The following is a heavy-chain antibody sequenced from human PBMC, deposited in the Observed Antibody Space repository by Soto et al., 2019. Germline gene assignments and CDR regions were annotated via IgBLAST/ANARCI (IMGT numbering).Heavy chain of an antibody. D-gene: IGHD3-3*01. CDR1: GGSISSSSYY. J-gene: IGHJ4*02. V-gene: IGHV4-39*01. CDR3: ARQIFERSAYYYAY. Sequence: QMQLQESGPGLVKPSETLSLTCTVSGGSISSSSYYWGWIRQPPGQGLEWVGTIYSLGNTNYNPLLKSRVTISVDKSMSQLFRTVSSVTAPDTAVDYCARQIFERSAYYYAYWGQGTVVTVSS. CDR2: IYSLGNT.